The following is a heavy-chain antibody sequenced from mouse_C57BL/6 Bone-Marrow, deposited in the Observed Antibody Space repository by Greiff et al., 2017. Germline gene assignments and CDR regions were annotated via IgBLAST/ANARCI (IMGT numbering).Heavy chain of an antibody. V-gene: IGHV1-69*01. D-gene: IGHD3-3*01. CDR3: AIAASY. Sequence: QVQLQQPGAELVMPGASVTLSCKASGYTFTSYWMHWVQQRPGPGLEWIGELDPSDSSTTYNQKFKGKSTLSVNKYTSTAYMQLCSLTSDDSAVYDCAIAASYWGQGTTLTVAS. CDR2: LDPSDSST. CDR1: GYTFTSYW. J-gene: IGHJ2*01.